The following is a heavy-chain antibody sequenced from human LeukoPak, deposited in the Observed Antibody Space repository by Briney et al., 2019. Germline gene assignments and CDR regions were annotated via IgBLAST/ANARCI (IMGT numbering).Heavy chain of an antibody. CDR3: ARESRSSGWDYFDY. V-gene: IGHV3-48*03. J-gene: IGHJ4*02. D-gene: IGHD6-19*01. CDR1: GFTFSSYE. Sequence: GGSLRLSCAASGFTFSSYEMNWVRHAPGKGLEWVSYISSSGSTIYYADSVKGRFTISRDNAKNSMYLQMNSLRAEDTAVYYCARESRSSGWDYFDYWGQGTPVTVSS. CDR2: ISSSGSTI.